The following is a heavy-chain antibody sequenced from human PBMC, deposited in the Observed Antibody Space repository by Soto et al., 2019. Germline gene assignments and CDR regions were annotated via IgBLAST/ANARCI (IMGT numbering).Heavy chain of an antibody. CDR3: ARVATYCSSTSCYSYYFDH. V-gene: IGHV1-46*01. CDR1: GYTFTSYY. J-gene: IGHJ4*02. CDR2: INPSGGST. D-gene: IGHD2-2*01. Sequence: GASVKVSCKASGYTFTSYYMHSVRQAPGQGQEWMGIINPSGGSTSYAQKFQGRVTMTRDTSTSTVYMELSSLRSEDTAVYYCARVATYCSSTSCYSYYFDHWGQGTLVTVSS.